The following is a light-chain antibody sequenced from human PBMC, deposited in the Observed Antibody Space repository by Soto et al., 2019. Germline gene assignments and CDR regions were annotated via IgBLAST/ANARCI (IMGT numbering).Light chain of an antibody. CDR1: QNITKY. CDR3: QQSFITPRT. V-gene: IGKV1-39*01. Sequence: DIQMTQSPSSLSASVGDRVVISCRPSQNITKYLNWYQQKAGKAPKLLIYAASTLHTGVPSRFSGIGSGTEFTLSVSSLQPEDFATYYCQQSFITPRTFGQGTKVEIK. CDR2: AAS. J-gene: IGKJ1*01.